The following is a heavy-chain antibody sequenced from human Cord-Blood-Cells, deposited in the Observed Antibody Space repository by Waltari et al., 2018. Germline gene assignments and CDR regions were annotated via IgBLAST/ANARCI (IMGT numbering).Heavy chain of an antibody. V-gene: IGHV4-34*01. CDR1: GGSFSGYY. D-gene: IGHD2-2*01. CDR2: INHSGST. J-gene: IGHJ4*02. Sequence: QVQLQQWGAGLLKPSETLSLTCAVYGGSFSGYYWSWIRQPPGKGLAWIGEINHSGSTNYNPSLKSRVTISVDTSKNQFSLKLSSVTAADTAVYYCATEGDIVVVPAARPSERYFDHWGQGTLVTVSS. CDR3: ATEGDIVVVPAARPSERYFDH.